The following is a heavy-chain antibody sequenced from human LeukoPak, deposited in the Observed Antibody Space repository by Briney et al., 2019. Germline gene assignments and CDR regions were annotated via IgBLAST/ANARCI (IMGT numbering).Heavy chain of an antibody. Sequence: GGSLRLSCAASGFTLSGSAMHWVRQASGKGLEWVGRIRSKANSYATAYAASVKGRFTISRDDSKNTAYLQMNSLKTEDTAVYYCTRPGTYYDILTGYYLDRDYYYMDVWGKGTTVTVSS. CDR2: IRSKANSYAT. CDR1: GFTLSGSA. CDR3: TRPGTYYDILTGYYLDRDYYYMDV. J-gene: IGHJ6*03. D-gene: IGHD3-9*01. V-gene: IGHV3-73*01.